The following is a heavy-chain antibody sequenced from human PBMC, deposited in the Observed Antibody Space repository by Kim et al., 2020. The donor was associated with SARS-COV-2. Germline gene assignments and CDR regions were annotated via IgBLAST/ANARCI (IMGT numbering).Heavy chain of an antibody. D-gene: IGHD2-15*01. CDR2: IDPSDSHT. CDR3: ARPMSPTNFVLVDAVIHGGFDI. CDR1: GSSFTTYW. V-gene: IGHV5-10-1*01. Sequence: GESLKISCKGSGSSFTTYWINWVRQMPGKGLEWMGTIDPSDSHTNYSPSFQGHVTISADTSIDTAYLQWSSLKASDTAIYYCARPMSPTNFVLVDAVIHGGFDIGRQGTMVTVSS. J-gene: IGHJ3*02.